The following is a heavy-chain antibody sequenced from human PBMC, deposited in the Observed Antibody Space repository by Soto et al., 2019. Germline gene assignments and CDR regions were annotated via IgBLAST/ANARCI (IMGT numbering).Heavy chain of an antibody. Sequence: PSETLSLTCSVSGGSINSNDYSWGWIRQPPGKWLEWIGNTYSSGGAYYNPSFKSRASISVDTSKNQVLLKLASVTAADTAMYYCARTRGSAVYFYFYGMDVWGQGTTVTVYS. D-gene: IGHD3-10*01. CDR2: TYSSGGA. CDR1: GGSINSNDYS. CDR3: ARTRGSAVYFYFYGMDV. J-gene: IGHJ6*02. V-gene: IGHV4-39*01.